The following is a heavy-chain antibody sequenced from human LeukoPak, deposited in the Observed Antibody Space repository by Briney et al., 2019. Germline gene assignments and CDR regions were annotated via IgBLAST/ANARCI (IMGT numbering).Heavy chain of an antibody. Sequence: PGGSLRLSCAASGVTLSSYAMSWVRQAPGKGLEWVANIKQDGSEKYYVDSVKGRFTISRDNAKNSLFLQMNSLRAEDTAVYYCARDTGDYGFDYWGQGTLVTVSS. CDR3: ARDTGDYGFDY. V-gene: IGHV3-7*03. CDR1: GVTLSSYA. J-gene: IGHJ4*02. CDR2: IKQDGSEK. D-gene: IGHD4-17*01.